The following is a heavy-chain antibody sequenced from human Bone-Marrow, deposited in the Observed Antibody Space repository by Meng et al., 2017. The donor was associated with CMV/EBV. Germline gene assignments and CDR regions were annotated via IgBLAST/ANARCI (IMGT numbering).Heavy chain of an antibody. CDR2: MNPTSGNT. CDR1: GYTFINYD. J-gene: IGHJ4*02. V-gene: IGHV1-8*01. Sequence: ASVKVSCKASGYTFINYDIKWVRQATGQGLEWMGWMNPTSGNTGDAQKFQGRVIMSRNTSISTAYMELSSLRSEDTAVYYCARETGSKDFNYWGQRTMVTVSS. D-gene: IGHD1-1*01. CDR3: ARETGSKDFNY.